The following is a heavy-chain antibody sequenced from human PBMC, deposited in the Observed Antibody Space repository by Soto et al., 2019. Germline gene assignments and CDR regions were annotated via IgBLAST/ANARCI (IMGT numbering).Heavy chain of an antibody. Sequence: QVQLVQSGAEAKKPGASVTVSCQASGYTFTSYDINWVRLATGQGLEWMGFMTPRSGNTGYAQKFQGRVTLTRNTSIRTAYLELSSLRSDDTAFYYCTRGDFWGQGTLVTVSS. V-gene: IGHV1-8*01. CDR2: MTPRSGNT. CDR1: GYTFTSYD. CDR3: TRGDF. J-gene: IGHJ4*02.